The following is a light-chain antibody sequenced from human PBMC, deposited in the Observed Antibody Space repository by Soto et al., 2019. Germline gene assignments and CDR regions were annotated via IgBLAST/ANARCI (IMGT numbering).Light chain of an antibody. J-gene: IGKJ1*01. V-gene: IGKV3-20*01. Sequence: EIVLTQSPVTLSLSPGEGATLSCRASQSVSSYYLAWYQQKPGQAPRLLIYGASSRATGIPDRFSGSGSGTDFTLTISRLEPEDFAVYYCQQYGSSPRTFGQGTKVDIK. CDR3: QQYGSSPRT. CDR1: QSVSSYY. CDR2: GAS.